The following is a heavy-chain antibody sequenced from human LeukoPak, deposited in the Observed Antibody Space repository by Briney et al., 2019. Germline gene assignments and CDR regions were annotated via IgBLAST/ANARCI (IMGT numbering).Heavy chain of an antibody. V-gene: IGHV3-7*01. J-gene: IGHJ3*02. D-gene: IGHD6-19*01. CDR3: ARDGGIAVAGRGAFDI. CDR1: GFTFSSYW. Sequence: PGGSLRLSCAASGFTFSSYWMSWVRHVPGKGLEWVANIKTDGSEKYYLDSVKGRFTISRDNAKNSLYLQMNSLRAEDTAVYYCARDGGIAVAGRGAFDIWGQGTMVTVSS. CDR2: IKTDGSEK.